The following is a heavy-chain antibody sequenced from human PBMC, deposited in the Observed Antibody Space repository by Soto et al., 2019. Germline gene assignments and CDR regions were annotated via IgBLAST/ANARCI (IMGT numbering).Heavy chain of an antibody. V-gene: IGHV4-59*12. D-gene: IGHD6-13*01. Sequence: SETLSLTCTVSGGSISSYCWSWIRQPPGKGLEWIGYIYYSGSTNYNPSLKSRVTISVDTSKNHFSLQLNSVSPEDTAVYYCVRLVGNSWLDYWGQGTLVTVSS. J-gene: IGHJ4*02. CDR2: IYYSGST. CDR1: GGSISSYC. CDR3: VRLVGNSWLDY.